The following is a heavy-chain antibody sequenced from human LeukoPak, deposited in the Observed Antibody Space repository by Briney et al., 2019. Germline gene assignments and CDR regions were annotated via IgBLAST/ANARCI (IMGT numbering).Heavy chain of an antibody. CDR1: GFTFSSHS. Sequence: PGGSLRLSCAAAGFTFSSHSMNWVRQAPGRGLEWVSFISDSGSPIYYADSVKGRFTISRDSAENSLSLQMNSLRAEDSAVYYCARNKRASQAYFDYWGQGVVVTVSS. CDR2: ISDSGSPI. CDR3: ARNKRASQAYFDY. V-gene: IGHV3-48*01. J-gene: IGHJ4*02.